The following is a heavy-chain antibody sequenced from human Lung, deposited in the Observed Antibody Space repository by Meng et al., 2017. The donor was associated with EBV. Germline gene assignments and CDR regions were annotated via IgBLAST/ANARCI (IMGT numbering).Heavy chain of an antibody. J-gene: IGHJ4*02. CDR1: GGTLSSYA. V-gene: IGHV1-69*10. CDR3: ARERPGGMATTPYFDY. D-gene: IGHD5-24*01. CDR2: ITPILGIA. Sequence: QVQLVQSGAEVKKPGSSVKVPCKASGGTLSSYAISWVRQAPGQGLEWMGGITPILGIANYAQKFQGRVTITADKSTSTAYMELSSLRSEDTAVYYCARERPGGMATTPYFDYWGQGTLVTVSS.